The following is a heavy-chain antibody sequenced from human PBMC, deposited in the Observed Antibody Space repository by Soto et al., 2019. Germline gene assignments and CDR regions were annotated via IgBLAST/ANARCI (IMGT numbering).Heavy chain of an antibody. CDR2: IIPIFGTA. Sequence: QVQLVQSGAEVKKPGSSVKVSCKASGGTFSSYAISWVRQAPGQGLEWMGGIIPIFGTANYAQKFQGRVTIPADESTSTAYMDLSSLRSEDTAVYYCARGYSSGWEERVEYFQNWGQGTLVTVSS. CDR1: GGTFSSYA. V-gene: IGHV1-69*12. CDR3: ARGYSSGWEERVEYFQN. D-gene: IGHD6-19*01. J-gene: IGHJ1*01.